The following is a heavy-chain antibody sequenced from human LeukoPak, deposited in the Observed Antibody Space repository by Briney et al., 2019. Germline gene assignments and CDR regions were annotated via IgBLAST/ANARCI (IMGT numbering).Heavy chain of an antibody. D-gene: IGHD3-16*01. J-gene: IGHJ6*03. Sequence: PSETLSLTCTVSGGSISSHYWSWIRQPPGKGLEWIGYIYYSGSTNYNPSLKSRVTISVDTSKNQFSLKLSSVTAADTAVYYCARVGVNSVKNYYYYYYMDVWGKGTTVTVSS. CDR1: GGSISSHY. CDR2: IYYSGST. CDR3: ARVGVNSVKNYYYYYYMDV. V-gene: IGHV4-59*11.